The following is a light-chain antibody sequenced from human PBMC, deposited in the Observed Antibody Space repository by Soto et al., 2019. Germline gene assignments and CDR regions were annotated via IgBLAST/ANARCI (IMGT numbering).Light chain of an antibody. CDR2: AAS. Sequence: DIQLTQSPSFLSASVGDRVTITCRASQGINIFLAWFQQKPGKAPNLLISAASTLQSGVPSRFSGSGSETEFTLTITSLQPEDSATYYCQQSYSIFMYTFGQGTKLEIK. V-gene: IGKV1-9*01. J-gene: IGKJ2*01. CDR1: QGINIF. CDR3: QQSYSIFMYT.